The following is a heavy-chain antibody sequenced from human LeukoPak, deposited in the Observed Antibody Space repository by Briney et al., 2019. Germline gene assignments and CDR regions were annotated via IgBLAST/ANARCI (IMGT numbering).Heavy chain of an antibody. Sequence: GESLEISCKGSGYSFTSYWIGWVRQMPGKGLEWMGIIYPGDSDTRYSPSFQGQVTISADKSISTAYLQWSSLKASDTAMYYCARVYYDFWSGYYYFDYWGQGTLVTVSS. CDR1: GYSFTSYW. CDR3: ARVYYDFWSGYYYFDY. V-gene: IGHV5-51*01. D-gene: IGHD3-3*01. J-gene: IGHJ4*02. CDR2: IYPGDSDT.